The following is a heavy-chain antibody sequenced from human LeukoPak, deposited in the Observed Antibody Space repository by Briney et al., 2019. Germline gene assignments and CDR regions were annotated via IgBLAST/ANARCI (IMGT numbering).Heavy chain of an antibody. CDR3: ARNYYDSSGYYPTYYWYGMDV. Sequence: PGGSLRLSCAASGFTFTFSNYGMHWVRQAPGKGLEWVSSISSSSSYIYYADSVKGRFTISRDNSKNTLYLQMNSLRAEDTAVYYCARNYYDSSGYYPTYYWYGMDVWGQGTTVTVSS. J-gene: IGHJ6*02. V-gene: IGHV3-21*04. D-gene: IGHD3-22*01. CDR2: ISSSSSYI. CDR1: GFTFTFSNYG.